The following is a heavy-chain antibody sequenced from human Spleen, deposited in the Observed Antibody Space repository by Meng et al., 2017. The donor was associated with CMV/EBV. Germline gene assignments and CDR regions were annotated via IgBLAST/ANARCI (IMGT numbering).Heavy chain of an antibody. CDR1: GFTFSTFS. J-gene: IGHJ4*02. Sequence: GGSLRLSCAGSGFTFSTFSMTWVRQAPGKGLEWVSSISSTSDSRYYAGSVKGRFIISRDNAKNSLYLQMNSLRGEDAAVYYCARDLGKVRMGELAYWGQGTLVTVSS. CDR2: ISSTSDSR. V-gene: IGHV3-21*06. CDR3: ARDLGKVRMGELAY. D-gene: IGHD3-16*01.